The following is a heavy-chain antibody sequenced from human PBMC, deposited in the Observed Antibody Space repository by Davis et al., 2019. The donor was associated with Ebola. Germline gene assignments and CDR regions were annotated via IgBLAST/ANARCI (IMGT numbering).Heavy chain of an antibody. D-gene: IGHD3-10*02. Sequence: GESLKISCAVSGFTFRSYWMSWVRQTPGKGLEWVSVISGSGDITYYADSVKGRFTISRDNSKTTVYLQMKSLRADDTAVYYCGKGISYPRFGYYSYYYCMDVWGQGTTVTVSS. CDR3: GKGISYPRFGYYSYYYCMDV. V-gene: IGHV3-23*01. CDR1: GFTFRSYW. CDR2: ISGSGDIT. J-gene: IGHJ6*02.